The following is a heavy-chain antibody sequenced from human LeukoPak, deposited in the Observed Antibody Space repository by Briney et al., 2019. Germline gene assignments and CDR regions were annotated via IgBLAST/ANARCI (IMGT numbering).Heavy chain of an antibody. V-gene: IGHV1-8*01. D-gene: IGHD1-7*01. CDR1: GYTFTSYD. J-gene: IGHJ3*02. Sequence: EASVKVSCKASGYTFTSYDINWVRQATGQGLEWMGWMNPNSGNTGYAQKFQGRVTMTRNTSISTAYMELSSLRSEDTAVYYCARDRPSNWNYADWHGFDIWGQGTMVTVSS. CDR2: MNPNSGNT. CDR3: ARDRPSNWNYADWHGFDI.